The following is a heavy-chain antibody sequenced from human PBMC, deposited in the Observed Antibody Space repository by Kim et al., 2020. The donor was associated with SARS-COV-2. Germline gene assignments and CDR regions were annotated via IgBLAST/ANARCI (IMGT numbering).Heavy chain of an antibody. CDR3: ARDRRLLWFGELSDAFDI. CDR2: IYHSGST. J-gene: IGHJ3*02. V-gene: IGHV4-4*02. Sequence: SETLSLTCAVSGGSISSSNWWSWVRQPPGKGLEWIGEIYHSGSTNYNPSLKSRVTISVDKSKNQFSLKLSSVTAADTAVYYCARDRRLLWFGELSDAFDIWGQGTMVTVSS. CDR1: GGSISSSNW. D-gene: IGHD3-10*01.